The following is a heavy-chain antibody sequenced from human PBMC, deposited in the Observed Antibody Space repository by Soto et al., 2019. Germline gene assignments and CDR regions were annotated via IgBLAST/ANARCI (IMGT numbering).Heavy chain of an antibody. D-gene: IGHD3-10*01. V-gene: IGHV3-23*01. Sequence: EVLLLESGGGLVQPGGSLKLSCAASGFTFVSYAMTWVRQAPGKGLEWVSTISVSGTYTYYADSVEGRFTISRDNSKNTLYLQMNGLRAEDTAVYYCAKTAGITMVRGGLDSWGQGTLVTVSS. CDR3: AKTAGITMVRGGLDS. J-gene: IGHJ4*02. CDR2: ISVSGTYT. CDR1: GFTFVSYA.